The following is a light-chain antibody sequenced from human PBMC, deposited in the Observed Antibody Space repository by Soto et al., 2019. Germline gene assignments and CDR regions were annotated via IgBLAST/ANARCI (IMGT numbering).Light chain of an antibody. Sequence: EIVLTQSPATLSLSPGERAALSCGASQSVNNNFFAWYQQIPGQAPRLLIYGASSRASGILARFSGSGSGTDFTLTISRLEPEDFAVYYCQQYGDSPYTFGQGTKLQIK. CDR2: GAS. V-gene: IGKV3-20*01. CDR3: QQYGDSPYT. J-gene: IGKJ2*01. CDR1: QSVNNNF.